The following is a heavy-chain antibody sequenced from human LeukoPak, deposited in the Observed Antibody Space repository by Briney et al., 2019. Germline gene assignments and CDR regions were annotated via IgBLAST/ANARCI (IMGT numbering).Heavy chain of an antibody. CDR2: ILQEGMAE. J-gene: IGHJ4*02. Sequence: RAGGSRRLSCTAPGISFRPYGVPGVGRSPGKGWSGGAFILQEGMAEFYGGSLRGRFIISTDASQNTVYLQMDTLRVEDTALYYCAQDGRGGWSGYFDSWGQGTLVTVSS. CDR3: AQDGRGGWSGYFDS. CDR1: GISFRPYG. D-gene: IGHD6-19*01. V-gene: IGHV3-30*02.